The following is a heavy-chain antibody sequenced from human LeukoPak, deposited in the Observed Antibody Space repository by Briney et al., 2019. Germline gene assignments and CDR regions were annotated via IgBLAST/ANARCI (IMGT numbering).Heavy chain of an antibody. D-gene: IGHD6-19*01. Sequence: GGSLRLSCAASGFTFDDYAMHWVRQAPGKGLEWVSGISWNSGSIGYADSVKGRFTISRGNSKNTLYLQMNSLRAEDTAVYYCAKDRASGCPVYWGQGTLVTVSS. J-gene: IGHJ4*02. V-gene: IGHV3-9*01. CDR3: AKDRASGCPVY. CDR1: GFTFDDYA. CDR2: ISWNSGSI.